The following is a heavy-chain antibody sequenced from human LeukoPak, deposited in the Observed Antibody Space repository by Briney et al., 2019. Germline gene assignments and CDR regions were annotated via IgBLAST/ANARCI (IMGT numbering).Heavy chain of an antibody. V-gene: IGHV1-69*06. CDR3: ARDRLLLWAGTAAFDI. D-gene: IGHD1-1*01. J-gene: IGHJ3*02. CDR1: GGTFSSYA. Sequence: ASVKVSCKASGGTFSSYAISWVRQAPGQGLEWMGGIIPIFGTANYAQKFQGRVTITADKSTSTAYMELSSLRSDDTAVYYCARDRLLLWAGTAAFDIWGQGTMVTVSS. CDR2: IIPIFGTA.